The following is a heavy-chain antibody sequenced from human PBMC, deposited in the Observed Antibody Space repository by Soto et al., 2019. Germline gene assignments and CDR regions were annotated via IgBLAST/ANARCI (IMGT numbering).Heavy chain of an antibody. V-gene: IGHV3-23*01. CDR3: AKRSSSSTFDY. D-gene: IGHD6-6*01. Sequence: PGGSLRLSCAASGFTFSSYAMSWVRQAPGKGLEWVSVISGSDNSKYYADYEKGRFTISRDNSKNTLYLQMNSLRAEDTAVYYCAKRSSSSTFDYWGQGTLVTVS. CDR2: ISGSDNSK. CDR1: GFTFSSYA. J-gene: IGHJ4*02.